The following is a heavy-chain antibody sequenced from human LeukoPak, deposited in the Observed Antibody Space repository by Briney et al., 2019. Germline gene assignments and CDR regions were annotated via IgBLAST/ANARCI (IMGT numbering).Heavy chain of an antibody. J-gene: IGHJ4*02. CDR2: IYSGGST. Sequence: GGSLRLSCAASGFTFSSYAMSWVRQAPGKGLEWVSVIYSGGSTYYADSVKGRFTISRDNSKNTLYLQMNSLRAEDTAVYYCARSRSYYYGSGLWGQGTLVTVSS. CDR1: GFTFSSYA. CDR3: ARSRSYYYGSGL. V-gene: IGHV3-53*01. D-gene: IGHD3-10*01.